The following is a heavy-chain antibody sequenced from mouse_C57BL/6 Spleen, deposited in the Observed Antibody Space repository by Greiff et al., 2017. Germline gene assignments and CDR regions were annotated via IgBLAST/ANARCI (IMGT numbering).Heavy chain of an antibody. V-gene: IGHV5-4*01. D-gene: IGHD1-1*01. CDR1: GFTFSSYA. Sequence: EVMLVESGGGLVKPGGSLKLSCAASGFTFSSYAMSWVRQTPEKRLEWVATISDGGSYTYYPDNVKGRFTISRDNAKNNLYLQMSHLKSEDTAMYYGARDPYYGSSGGYFDVWGTGTTVTVSS. CDR2: ISDGGSYT. CDR3: ARDPYYGSSGGYFDV. J-gene: IGHJ1*03.